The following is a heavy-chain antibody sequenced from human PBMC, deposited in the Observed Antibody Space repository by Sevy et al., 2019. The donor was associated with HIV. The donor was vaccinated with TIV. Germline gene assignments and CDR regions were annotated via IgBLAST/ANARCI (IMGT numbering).Heavy chain of an antibody. Sequence: GGSLRLSCAASGFIFSRYAMHWVRQAPGKGLEWVAAIWNDGSNKYFADSVKGRFTISRDNSKNTLYLEMNSLRAEYTAIYYCARESGSDWYLDYWGQGTLVTVSS. CDR3: ARESGSDWYLDY. CDR2: IWNDGSNK. V-gene: IGHV3-33*01. J-gene: IGHJ4*02. D-gene: IGHD2-21*02. CDR1: GFIFSRYA.